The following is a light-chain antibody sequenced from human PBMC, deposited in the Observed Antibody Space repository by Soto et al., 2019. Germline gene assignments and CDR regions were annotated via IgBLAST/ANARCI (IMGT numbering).Light chain of an antibody. J-gene: IGKJ1*01. V-gene: IGKV3-11*01. CDR3: QQRSNWPVT. Sequence: EIVLTQSPDILSLSPGERATLSCRASQSVSSYLAWYQQKPGQAPRLLIYDASNRATGIPARFSGSESGTDFTLTISSLEPEDFAVYYCQQRSNWPVTFGQGNKVDIK. CDR2: DAS. CDR1: QSVSSY.